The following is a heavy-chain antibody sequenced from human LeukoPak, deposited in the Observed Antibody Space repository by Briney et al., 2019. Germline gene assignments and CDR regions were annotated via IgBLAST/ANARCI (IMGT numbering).Heavy chain of an antibody. J-gene: IGHJ4*02. Sequence: ASVKVSCKPSGYTFSGDHIHWVRQAPAQGLEWMGRIDPSSGATHFAHKFQGRVSMTRDTSISTAYMELDRRTSDDTAVYYCARDRNLYSGSFASWGQGTLVTVSS. D-gene: IGHD1-26*01. CDR2: IDPSSGAT. V-gene: IGHV1-2*06. CDR1: GYTFSGDH. CDR3: ARDRNLYSGSFAS.